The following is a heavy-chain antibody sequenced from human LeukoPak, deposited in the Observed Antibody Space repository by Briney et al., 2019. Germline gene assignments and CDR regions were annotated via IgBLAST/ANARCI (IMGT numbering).Heavy chain of an antibody. J-gene: IGHJ4*02. CDR3: ARLKAASSWDY. CDR2: INHSGST. Sequence: SETLSLTCAVYGGSFSGYYWSWIRQPPGKGLEWIGEINHSGSTNYNPSLKSRVTISVDTSKNQFSLKVSSVTAADTAVYYCARLKAASSWDYWGRGTLVTVSS. CDR1: GGSFSGYY. V-gene: IGHV4-34*01. D-gene: IGHD6-13*01.